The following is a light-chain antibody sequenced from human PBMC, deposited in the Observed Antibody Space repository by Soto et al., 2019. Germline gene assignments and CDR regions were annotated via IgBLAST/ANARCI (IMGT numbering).Light chain of an antibody. Sequence: EIVLTQSPCSLSPSLGERATLSCRASQSVSNNYLAWYQQKPGQAPRLLIYVASHRDTGIPARFRGSGSGTDFTLTISSLEPEDFAAYYCQQYRSSGTFGQGTKVDIK. V-gene: IGKV3-20*01. CDR1: QSVSNNY. CDR2: VAS. J-gene: IGKJ1*01. CDR3: QQYRSSGT.